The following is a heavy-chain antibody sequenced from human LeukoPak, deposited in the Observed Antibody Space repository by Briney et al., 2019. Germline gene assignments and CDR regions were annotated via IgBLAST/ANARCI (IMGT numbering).Heavy chain of an antibody. CDR3: ARFDGSGSYYKYQSYFDY. Sequence: GASVKVFCKASGYTLTSYGISWVRQAPGQGPEWMGWIRAYNGNTNYAQKLQGRVTMTTDTSTSTAYMELRSLRSDDTAVYYCARFDGSGSYYKYQSYFDYWGQGTLVTVSS. V-gene: IGHV1-18*04. J-gene: IGHJ4*02. CDR2: IRAYNGNT. CDR1: GYTLTSYG. D-gene: IGHD3-10*01.